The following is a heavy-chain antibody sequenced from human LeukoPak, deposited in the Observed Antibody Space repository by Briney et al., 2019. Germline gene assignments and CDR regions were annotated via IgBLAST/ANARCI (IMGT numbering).Heavy chain of an antibody. Sequence: ASVKVSCKASGYTFTSYGISWVRQAPGQGLEWMGWISAYNGNTNYAQKLQGRVTMTTDTSTSTAYMELRSLRSDDTAVYYCAREGTYYDFWSGYFPDYWGQGTLVTVSS. J-gene: IGHJ4*02. CDR1: GYTFTSYG. CDR2: ISAYNGNT. D-gene: IGHD3-3*01. CDR3: AREGTYYDFWSGYFPDY. V-gene: IGHV1-18*01.